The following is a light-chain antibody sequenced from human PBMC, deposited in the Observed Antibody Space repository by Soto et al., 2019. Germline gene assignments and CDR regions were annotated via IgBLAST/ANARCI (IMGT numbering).Light chain of an antibody. CDR3: QQSYSTPYT. V-gene: IGKV1-39*01. J-gene: IGKJ2*01. CDR2: AAS. CDR1: QSISSY. Sequence: DIQMTQSPSSLSASVGDRVTITCRASQSISSYLNWYQQNPGKAPKLLIYAASSLQSGVPSRFSGSGSGTDFPLTISSLQPEDFATYYCQQSYSTPYTFGQGPSWRSN.